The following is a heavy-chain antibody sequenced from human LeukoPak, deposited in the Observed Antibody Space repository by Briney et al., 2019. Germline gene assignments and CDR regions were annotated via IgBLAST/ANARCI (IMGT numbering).Heavy chain of an antibody. CDR1: GFTFRDYW. CDR2: IEPDGSEK. J-gene: IGHJ6*02. Sequence: GGSLRLSCAASGFTFRDYWMTWVRQAAGKGLEWVASIEPDGSEKYYADSVKGRFTLSRDNVENSLYLQMNTLRVDDTAGYYCAQGHYHMDVGGHGTTVTVSS. CDR3: AQGHYHMDV. V-gene: IGHV3-7*01.